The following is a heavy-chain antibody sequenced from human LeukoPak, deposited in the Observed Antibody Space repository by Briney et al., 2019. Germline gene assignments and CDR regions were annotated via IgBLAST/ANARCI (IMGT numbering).Heavy chain of an antibody. CDR3: ARHGDPGRGDAFDI. Sequence: PSETLSLTCTVSGGSISSYYWSWIRQPPGKGLEWIGYIYYSGSTNYNPSLKSRVTISVDTSKNQFSLKLSSVTAADTAGYYCARHGDPGRGDAFDIWGQGTMVTVSS. J-gene: IGHJ3*02. CDR1: GGSISSYY. V-gene: IGHV4-59*08. D-gene: IGHD7-27*01. CDR2: IYYSGST.